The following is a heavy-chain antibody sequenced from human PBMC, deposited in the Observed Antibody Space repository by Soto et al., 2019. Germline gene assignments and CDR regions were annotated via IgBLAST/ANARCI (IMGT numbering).Heavy chain of an antibody. CDR1: GFTFGDYA. CDR2: ISWNSGSI. J-gene: IGHJ3*02. Sequence: EVQLVESGGGLVQPGRSLRLSCAASGFTFGDYAMHWVRQAPGKGLEWVSGISWNSGSIGYADSVKGRFTISRDNAKNSLYLQMNSLRAEDTALYYCAKDIGPDYGDWSGAFDIWGQGTMVTVSS. D-gene: IGHD4-17*01. CDR3: AKDIGPDYGDWSGAFDI. V-gene: IGHV3-9*01.